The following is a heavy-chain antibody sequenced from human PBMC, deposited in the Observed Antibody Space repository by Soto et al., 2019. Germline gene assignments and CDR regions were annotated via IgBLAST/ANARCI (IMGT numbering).Heavy chain of an antibody. D-gene: IGHD4-4*01. Sequence: QVQLVQSGAEVKKPGSSVKVSCKTSGVTFSNYGFSWVRQARGQGLEWMGGIIATFGTADYPQKFQDRVTIPADLCTSTIYMELSRLRSEDTAVYYCVRAGDVAAHYRKYYFHYWGQVTQVTVSS. CDR2: IIATFGTA. J-gene: IGHJ4*02. CDR1: GVTFSNYG. V-gene: IGHV1-69*01. CDR3: VRAGDVAAHYRKYYFHY.